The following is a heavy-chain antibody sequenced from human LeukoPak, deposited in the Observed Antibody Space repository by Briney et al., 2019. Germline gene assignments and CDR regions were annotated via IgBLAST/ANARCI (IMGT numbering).Heavy chain of an antibody. CDR1: GFTFSTYW. J-gene: IGHJ4*02. CDR2: IKKDGSER. Sequence: PGGSLRLSCASSGFTFSTYWMSWVRQAPGKGLEWVANIKKDGSERNYVDSVKGRFTISRDNAKNSLYLQMNSPRVEDTAVYYCARGQWLGHCWGQGTLVTVSS. D-gene: IGHD6-19*01. V-gene: IGHV3-7*03. CDR3: ARGQWLGHC.